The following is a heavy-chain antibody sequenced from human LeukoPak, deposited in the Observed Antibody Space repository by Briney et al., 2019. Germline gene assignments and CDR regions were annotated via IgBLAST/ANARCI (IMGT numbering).Heavy chain of an antibody. CDR2: ISYDGSNK. V-gene: IGHV3-30-3*01. Sequence: GGSLKLSCAASGFTFSSYAMHWVRQAPGKGLEWVAVISYDGSNKYYADSVKGRFTTSRDNSKNTLYLQMNSLRAEDTAVYYCARVANKVVVVVPAATCFDYWGQGTLVTVSS. J-gene: IGHJ4*02. CDR3: ARVANKVVVVVPAATCFDY. CDR1: GFTFSSYA. D-gene: IGHD2-2*01.